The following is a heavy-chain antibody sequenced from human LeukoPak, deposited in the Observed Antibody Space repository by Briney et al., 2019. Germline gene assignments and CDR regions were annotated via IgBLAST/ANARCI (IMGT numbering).Heavy chain of an antibody. Sequence: GASVKVSCKASGYTFTSYDINWVRQATGQGLEWMGRINPNTGNTDYAQKFQGRVTVTCNTSISTAYMELSSLRSEDTAVYYCAIVATYYDGSDYWGQGTLVTVSS. CDR3: AIVATYYDGSDY. J-gene: IGHJ4*02. V-gene: IGHV1-8*01. CDR1: GYTFTSYD. CDR2: INPNTGNT. D-gene: IGHD1-26*01.